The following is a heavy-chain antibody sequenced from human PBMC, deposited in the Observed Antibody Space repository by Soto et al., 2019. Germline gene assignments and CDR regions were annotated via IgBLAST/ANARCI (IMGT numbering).Heavy chain of an antibody. CDR2: MNTDSDDT. V-gene: IGHV1-8*01. CDR3: AREWSAAGHFYGMDV. D-gene: IGHD6-13*01. Sequence: ASVKVSCKTSGYTFTSYDINWVRQAPGQGLEWVGWMNTDSDDTRSAQKFRGRLTLTRDKSMRAVYMKLSNLRPDDSAVYYCAREWSAAGHFYGMDVWGQGTTVTVSS. CDR1: GYTFTSYD. J-gene: IGHJ6*02.